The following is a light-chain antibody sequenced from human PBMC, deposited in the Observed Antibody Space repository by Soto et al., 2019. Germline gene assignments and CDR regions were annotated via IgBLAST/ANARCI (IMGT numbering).Light chain of an antibody. CDR1: QGVTNY. CDR3: PQRGTWPPLS. CDR2: DTS. Sequence: IVLTQSPATLSLSPGERATLSCRASQGVTNYLAWYQQKPGQAPRLIIYDTSKRATGIPARFSGSRYGTNFALSIVVPPPEDFAVSYCPQRGTWPPLSFGGGTKVEIK. V-gene: IGKV3-11*01. J-gene: IGKJ4*01.